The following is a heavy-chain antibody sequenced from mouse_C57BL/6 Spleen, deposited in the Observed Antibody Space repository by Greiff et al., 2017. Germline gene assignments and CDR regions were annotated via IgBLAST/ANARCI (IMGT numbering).Heavy chain of an antibody. D-gene: IGHD3-2*02. CDR3: ASPDSSGYRYAMDY. CDR1: GFTFSSYA. V-gene: IGHV5-4*01. CDR2: ISDGGSYT. Sequence: EVQGVESGGSLVKPGGSLKLSCAASGFTFSSYAMSWVRQTPEKRLEWVATISDGGSYTYYPDNVKGRFTISRDNAKNNLYLQMSHLKSEDTAMYYCASPDSSGYRYAMDYWGQGTSVTVSS. J-gene: IGHJ4*01.